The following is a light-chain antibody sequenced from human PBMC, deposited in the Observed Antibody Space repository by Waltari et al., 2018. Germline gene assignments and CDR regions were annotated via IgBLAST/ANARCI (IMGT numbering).Light chain of an antibody. V-gene: IGKV1-9*01. J-gene: IGKJ4*01. CDR3: QQLSSYPLT. Sequence: DVQLTQSPSSLSASVGDRVTITCRASQGIRNYIAWYQQKPGKVPKPLVYGASTLQSGVPSRFSGSGSGTEFTLTISSLQPEDFATYYCQQLSSYPLTFGGGTKVEIK. CDR2: GAS. CDR1: QGIRNY.